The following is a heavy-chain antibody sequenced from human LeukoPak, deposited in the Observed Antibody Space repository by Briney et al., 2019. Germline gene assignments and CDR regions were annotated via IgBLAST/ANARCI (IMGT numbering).Heavy chain of an antibody. V-gene: IGHV3-30*18. CDR1: GFTFSSHG. D-gene: IGHD3-10*01. CDR2: ISNGGTNE. CDR3: AKEGSGSREIDY. Sequence: GGSLRLSCAASGFTFSSHGMHWVRQAPGKGLEWVALISNGGTNEYYADSVKGRFTISGDNSRNTLYLQMNSLRAEDTAVYYCAKEGSGSREIDYWGQGTLVTVSS. J-gene: IGHJ4*02.